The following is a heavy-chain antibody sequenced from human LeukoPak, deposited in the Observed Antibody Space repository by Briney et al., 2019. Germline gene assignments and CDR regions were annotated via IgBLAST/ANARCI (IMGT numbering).Heavy chain of an antibody. D-gene: IGHD1-26*01. CDR3: ARALVGATTDY. CDR1: GYSISSGYY. V-gene: IGHV4-38-2*02. J-gene: IGHJ4*02. CDR2: IYHSGST. Sequence: SETLSLTCTVSGYSISSGYYWGWIRQPPGKGLEWIGSIYHSGSTYYNPSLKSRVTISVDTSKNQFSLKLSSVTAADTAVYYCARALVGATTDYWGQGTLVTVSS.